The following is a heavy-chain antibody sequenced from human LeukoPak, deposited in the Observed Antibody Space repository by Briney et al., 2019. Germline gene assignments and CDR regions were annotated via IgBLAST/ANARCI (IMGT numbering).Heavy chain of an antibody. Sequence: SVTVSFMASGGTFSNYAISWVRPAPGQGPEWMGGIIPIFGTENYAQKFQGRVTIPADESTRTDYMELSRLRSEDTAMYYCARTTRAGWLVDRYYFDHWGQGTLVTVCS. CDR3: ARTTRAGWLVDRYYFDH. CDR2: IIPIFGTE. V-gene: IGHV1-69*13. J-gene: IGHJ4*02. CDR1: GGTFSNYA. D-gene: IGHD6-19*01.